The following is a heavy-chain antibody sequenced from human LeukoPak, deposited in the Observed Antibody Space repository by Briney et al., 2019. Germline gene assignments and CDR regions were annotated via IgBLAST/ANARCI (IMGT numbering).Heavy chain of an antibody. D-gene: IGHD3-22*01. J-gene: IGHJ3*02. CDR3: ARELTTFYYDISGYYGHAFDI. V-gene: IGHV3-66*01. Sequence: GGSPRLSCAASEFTVSSNYMSWVRQAPGKGLEWVSVIYSGGGTYYADSVKGRFTISRDNSKNTLFLQMNSLRAEDTAVYYCARELTTFYYDISGYYGHAFDIWGQGTMVTVSS. CDR1: EFTVSSNY. CDR2: IYSGGGT.